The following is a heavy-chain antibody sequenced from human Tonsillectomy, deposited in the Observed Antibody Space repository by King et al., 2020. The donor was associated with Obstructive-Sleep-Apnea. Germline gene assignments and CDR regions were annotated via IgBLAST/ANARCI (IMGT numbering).Heavy chain of an antibody. D-gene: IGHD6-6*01. J-gene: IGHJ5*02. V-gene: IGHV3-30*18. CDR3: AKNEASISAVSTDPIA. CDR1: GFTFNSYG. Sequence: VQLVESGGGVVQPGRSLRLSCSASGFTFNSYGIPWVRQAPGKGLGWVAVIAYDGSNKNYAASVKGRFTLSRDKSKKTRYLKMNSLRAEDTAMYYCAKNEASISAVSTDPIAWGQGTLVTVSS. CDR2: IAYDGSNK.